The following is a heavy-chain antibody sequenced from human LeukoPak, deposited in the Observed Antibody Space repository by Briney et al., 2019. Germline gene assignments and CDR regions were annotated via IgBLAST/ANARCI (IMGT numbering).Heavy chain of an antibody. CDR3: ARAIPEDIVVVPAAIDWFDP. J-gene: IGHJ5*02. V-gene: IGHV3-23*01. Sequence: PGGSLRLSCAASGFTFSSYAMSWVRQAPGKGLEWVSAISGSGGSTYYADSVKGRFTISRDNSKNTLYLQMNSLRAEDTAVYYCARAIPEDIVVVPAAIDWFDPWGQGTLVTVSS. CDR2: ISGSGGST. D-gene: IGHD2-2*01. CDR1: GFTFSSYA.